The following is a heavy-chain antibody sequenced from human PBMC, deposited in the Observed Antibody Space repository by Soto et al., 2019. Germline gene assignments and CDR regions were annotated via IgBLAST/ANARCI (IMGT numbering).Heavy chain of an antibody. Sequence: SETLSLTCTVSGGSIRSGAYFWSWIRQHPGKGLEWIGYIYYSGSTYYNPSLKSRVTISVDTSKNQFSLKLSSVMAADTAVYFCASSGQHSYGYGYFDYWGQGALVTVS. CDR2: IYYSGST. D-gene: IGHD5-18*01. CDR3: ASSGQHSYGYGYFDY. J-gene: IGHJ4*02. CDR1: GGSIRSGAYF. V-gene: IGHV4-31*03.